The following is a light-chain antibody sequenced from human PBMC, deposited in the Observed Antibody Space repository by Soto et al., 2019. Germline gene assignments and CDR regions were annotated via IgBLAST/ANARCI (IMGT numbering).Light chain of an antibody. CDR2: GAS. CDR1: QSVNNK. J-gene: IGKJ5*01. V-gene: IGKV3-15*01. CDR3: QQYNNWPPIT. Sequence: ERVMTQSPAALSVSPGERVTLCCRASQSVNNKVAWYQQKPGQAPRLLIFGASTRATGIPARFSGSGSVTEFTLTISSLQSEDFAVYYCQQYNNWPPITFGQGTRLEIK.